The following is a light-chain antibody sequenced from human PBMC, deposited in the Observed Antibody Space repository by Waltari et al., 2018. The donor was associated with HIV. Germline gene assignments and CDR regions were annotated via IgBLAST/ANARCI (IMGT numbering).Light chain of an antibody. J-gene: IGKJ1*01. Sequence: DIQMTQSPSTLSASVGARVTITCRASQRISSWLAWYQQKPGKAPKLLIYKASSLESGVPSRFSGSGSGTEFTLTISSLQPDDFATYYCQQYNSYLFGQGTKVEIK. V-gene: IGKV1-5*03. CDR2: KAS. CDR1: QRISSW. CDR3: QQYNSYL.